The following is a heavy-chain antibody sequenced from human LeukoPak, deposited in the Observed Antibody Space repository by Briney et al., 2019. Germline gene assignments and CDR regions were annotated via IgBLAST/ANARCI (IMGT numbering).Heavy chain of an antibody. CDR1: GFTVSSNE. CDR3: ARRAGAYSHPYDY. V-gene: IGHV3-38-3*01. J-gene: IGHJ4*02. Sequence: GGSLRLSCAASGFTVSSNEMSWVRQAPGKGLEWVSSISGGSTYYADSRKGRFTISRDNPKNTLHLQMNSLRAEDTAVYYCARRAGAYSHPYDYWGQGTLVTVSS. D-gene: IGHD4/OR15-4a*01. CDR2: ISGGST.